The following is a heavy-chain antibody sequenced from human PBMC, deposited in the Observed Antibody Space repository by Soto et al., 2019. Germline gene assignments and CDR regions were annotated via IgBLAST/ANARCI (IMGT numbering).Heavy chain of an antibody. CDR1: GGSIITSNW. D-gene: IGHD6-6*01. CDR2: VYRTGST. V-gene: IGHV4-4*02. CDR3: ARASSSSSAADS. J-gene: IGHJ4*02. Sequence: SETLSLTCAVSGGSIITSNWLSWVRQPPGKGLEWIGEVYRTGSTNYNPSLKSRVTISMDTSENHFAMRLTSVTAADSAVYYCARASSSSSAADSWGQGFQVTVSS.